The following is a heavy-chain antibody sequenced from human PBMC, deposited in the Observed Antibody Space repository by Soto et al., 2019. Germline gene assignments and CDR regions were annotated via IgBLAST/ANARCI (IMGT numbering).Heavy chain of an antibody. CDR1: GDGLRGYY. D-gene: IGHD5-18*01. J-gene: IGHJ4*02. Sequence: QVQLVQSGAEVKKPGASVKVSCMASGDGLRGYYMHRVRQAPGQGLEWMGWINPNSGDTKYSQKFQGRVTMTRDTSISTAFMELSRLRYDDTAVYYCAREGHSYGTFEFWGQGTLVTVSS. CDR2: INPNSGDT. V-gene: IGHV1-2*02. CDR3: AREGHSYGTFEF.